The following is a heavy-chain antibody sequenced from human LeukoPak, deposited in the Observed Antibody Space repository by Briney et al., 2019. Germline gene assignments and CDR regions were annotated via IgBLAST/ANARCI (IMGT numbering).Heavy chain of an antibody. CDR2: INPAGSST. J-gene: IGHJ5*02. CDR1: GFTFSSDW. CDR3: ARGVRGSYGTDL. D-gene: IGHD1-26*01. V-gene: IGHV3-74*01. Sequence: GGSLRLSCAASGFTFSSDWMHWFRQAQGQGLVWVSRINPAGSSTNYADSVKGRFTISRDNAMNTLYLHLNSLRAEDTAVYYWARGVRGSYGTDLWGQGTLVTVSS.